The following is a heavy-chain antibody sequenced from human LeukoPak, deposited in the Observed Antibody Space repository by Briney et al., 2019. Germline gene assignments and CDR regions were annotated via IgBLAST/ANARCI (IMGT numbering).Heavy chain of an antibody. V-gene: IGHV3-66*01. D-gene: IGHD3-22*01. CDR1: GFTVSSNY. CDR3: VREYDSSGYYYFDY. Sequence: GGSLRLSCAASGFTVSSNYMSWVRRAPGKGLEWVSVIYSGGSTYYADSVKGRFTISRDNSKNTLYLQMNSLRAEDTAVYYCVREYDSSGYYYFDYWGQGTLVTVSS. CDR2: IYSGGST. J-gene: IGHJ4*02.